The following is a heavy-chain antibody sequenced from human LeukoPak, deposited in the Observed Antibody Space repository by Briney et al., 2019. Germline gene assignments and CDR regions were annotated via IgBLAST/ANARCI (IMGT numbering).Heavy chain of an antibody. V-gene: IGHV4-38-2*02. CDR1: GDSISSGYY. CDR3: ARASYSENYYFDY. J-gene: IGHJ4*02. CDR2: IYHSGST. Sequence: SETLSLTCTVSGDSISSGYYWGWIRQPPGKGLEWIGSIYHSGSTYYNPSLKSRVTISVDTSKNQFSLKLSSVTAADTAVYYCARASYSENYYFDYWGQGTLVTVSS. D-gene: IGHD2-21*01.